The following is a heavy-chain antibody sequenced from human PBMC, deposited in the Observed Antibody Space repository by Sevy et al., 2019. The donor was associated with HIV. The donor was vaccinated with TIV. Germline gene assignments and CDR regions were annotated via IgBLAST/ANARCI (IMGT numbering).Heavy chain of an antibody. J-gene: IGHJ6*02. CDR1: GFTFSSYG. CDR3: AKDPGDSGWYEYYYYYYGMDV. CDR2: ISYDGSNK. V-gene: IGHV3-30*18. D-gene: IGHD6-19*01. Sequence: GGSLRLSCAASGFTFSSYGMHWVRQAPGKGLERVAVISYDGSNKYYADSGKGRFTNSRDNSKNTLYLQMNSLRAEDTAVYYCAKDPGDSGWYEYYYYYYGMDVWGQGTTVTVSS.